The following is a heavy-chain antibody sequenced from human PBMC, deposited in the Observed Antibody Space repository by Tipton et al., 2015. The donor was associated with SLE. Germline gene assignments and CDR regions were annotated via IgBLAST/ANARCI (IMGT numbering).Heavy chain of an antibody. CDR2: ISDDGGRT. CDR3: ARVVITEYYSYYMDV. V-gene: IGHV3-64*01. D-gene: IGHD2-21*01. J-gene: IGHJ6*03. CDR1: GFTFGNYP. Sequence: SLRLSCAASGFTFGNYPMHWVRQAPGQALQYVSSISDDGGRTYYANSVKGRFIISRDNSKNTLYLQMGSLRPEDMAVYYCARVVITEYYSYYMDVWGKGTTVTVSS.